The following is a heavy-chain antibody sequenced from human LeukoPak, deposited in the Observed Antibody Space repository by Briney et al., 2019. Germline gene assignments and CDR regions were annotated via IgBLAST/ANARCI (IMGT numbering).Heavy chain of an antibody. CDR1: GDSITNYY. CDR2: IYIRGST. J-gene: IGHJ4*02. Sequence: SETLSLTCSVSGDSITNYYCNWIRQPPGKGLEWIGRIYIRGSTNYNPSLKSRVTMSLDTSKNQFSLKLRSVTAADTAVYYCARDERTMGVVDYWGQGILVTVSS. D-gene: IGHD3-10*01. V-gene: IGHV4-4*07. CDR3: ARDERTMGVVDY.